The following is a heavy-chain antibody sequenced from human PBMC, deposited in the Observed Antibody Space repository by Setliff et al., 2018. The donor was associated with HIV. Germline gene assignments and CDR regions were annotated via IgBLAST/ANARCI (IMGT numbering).Heavy chain of an antibody. J-gene: IGHJ2*01. CDR2: MSYSGSA. CDR3: ARNMVRGANYWYFDL. Sequence: SETLSLTCTVSGGSISSRDYYWGWIRQPPGKGLEWIGSMSYSGSAYYNPSPKSRLTISVDTSKNQFSLKLSSVTAADTAVYYCARNMVRGANYWYFDLWGRGTLVTVSS. V-gene: IGHV4-39*07. CDR1: GGSISSRDYY. D-gene: IGHD3-10*01.